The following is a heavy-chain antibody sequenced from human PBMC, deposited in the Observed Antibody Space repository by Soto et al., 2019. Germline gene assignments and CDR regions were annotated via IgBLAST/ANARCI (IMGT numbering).Heavy chain of an antibody. CDR2: ISGSGGST. CDR1: GSTFGTYA. J-gene: IGHJ5*02. CDR3: AKDEGFYGDNWFDP. Sequence: EVQLLESGGGLVQPGGSLRLSCAASGSTFGTYAMSWVRQAPGKGLEWVSAISGSGGSTYYADSVKGRFTISRDNSKNTLYLQMNSLRAEDTAVYYCAKDEGFYGDNWFDPWGQGTLVTVSS. V-gene: IGHV3-23*01. D-gene: IGHD4-17*01.